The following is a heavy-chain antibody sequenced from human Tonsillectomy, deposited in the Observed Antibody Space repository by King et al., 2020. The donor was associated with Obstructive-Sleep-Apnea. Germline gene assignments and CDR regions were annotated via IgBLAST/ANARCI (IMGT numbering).Heavy chain of an antibody. CDR1: GFPFNTFA. CDR2: ISYDGSET. CDR3: ARDKVADSFIMVEASTYYYGMDV. J-gene: IGHJ6*02. V-gene: IGHV3-30*01. Sequence: HVQLVESGGGVVQPGRSLRLSCAASGFPFNTFAMHWVRQAPGKGLEWVAVISYDGSETYYADSVKGRFTISRDNSNNTLYLQVNSLRPEDTAVYHCARDKVADSFIMVEASTYYYGMDVWGQGTTVTVSS. D-gene: IGHD2-15*01.